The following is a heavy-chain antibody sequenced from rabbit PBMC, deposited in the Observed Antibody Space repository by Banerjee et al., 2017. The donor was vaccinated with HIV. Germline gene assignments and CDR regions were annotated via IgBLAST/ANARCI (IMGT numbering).Heavy chain of an antibody. V-gene: IGHV1S47*01. CDR2: INIDSSSA. CDR3: ARIDPRYYSSDWDYFNL. CDR1: GFDLSSVYR. Sequence: QEQLVESGGGLVQPEGSLTLTCTASGFDLSSVYRICWVRQAPGKGLEWIGCINIDSSSAYYASWVKSRFTISSDSAQNTVDLQMNSLTAADTATYFCARIDPRYYSSDWDYFNLWGPGTLVTVS. D-gene: IGHD4-1*01. J-gene: IGHJ4*01.